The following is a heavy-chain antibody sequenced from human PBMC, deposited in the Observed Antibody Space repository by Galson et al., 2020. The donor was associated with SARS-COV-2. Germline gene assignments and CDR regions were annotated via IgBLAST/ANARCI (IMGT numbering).Heavy chain of an antibody. V-gene: IGHV3-9*01. Sequence: SLKISCAASGFTFDDYAMHWVRQAPGKGLEWVSGISWNSGSIGYADSVKGRFTISRDNAKNSLYLQMNSLRAEDTALYYCATSPYYYDSSGYYYNYWGQGTLVTVSS. D-gene: IGHD3-22*01. CDR3: ATSPYYYDSSGYYYNY. CDR2: ISWNSGSI. J-gene: IGHJ4*02. CDR1: GFTFDDYA.